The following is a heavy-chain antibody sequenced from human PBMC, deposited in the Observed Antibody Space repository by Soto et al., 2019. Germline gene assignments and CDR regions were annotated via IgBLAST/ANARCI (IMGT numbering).Heavy chain of an antibody. CDR2: INPNSGGT. Sequence: ASVKVSCKASGYTFTGYYMHWVRQAPGQGLEWMGWINPNSGGTNYAQKFQGWVTMTRDTSISTAYMELSRLRSDDTAVYYCTTGPNYYDSSGRSVWGQGTLVTVSS. V-gene: IGHV1-2*04. CDR3: TTGPNYYDSSGRSV. CDR1: GYTFTGYY. D-gene: IGHD3-22*01. J-gene: IGHJ4*02.